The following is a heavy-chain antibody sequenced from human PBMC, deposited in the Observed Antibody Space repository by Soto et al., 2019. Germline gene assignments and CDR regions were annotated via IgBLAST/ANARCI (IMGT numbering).Heavy chain of an antibody. CDR1: GFTFVSYA. Sequence: EVQLLESGGNLVEPGGSLRLSCAASGFTFVSYAMTWVRQAPGKGPEWVSTINSGGVYTYYADSVKGRFVISRDNSNSTLYLQVNSLRAEDTAVYYCAIGLDCSGESCSWAFFKDWGQGTLVTVSS. CDR3: AIGLDCSGESCSWAFFKD. J-gene: IGHJ1*01. CDR2: INSGGVYT. D-gene: IGHD2-15*01. V-gene: IGHV3-23*01.